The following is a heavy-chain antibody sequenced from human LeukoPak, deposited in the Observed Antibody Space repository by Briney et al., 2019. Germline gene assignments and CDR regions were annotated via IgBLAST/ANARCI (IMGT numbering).Heavy chain of an antibody. Sequence: GGSLRLSCVASGFTFSNYWMTWFRQTPGKGLEWVGHINQDGSEKYYLDSVRGRFTISRDNAKTSLYLQMNSLRAEDTAVYYCARDLSGIAGYTYGRGIDYWGQGTLVTVSS. D-gene: IGHD5-18*01. CDR3: ARDLSGIAGYTYGRGIDY. J-gene: IGHJ4*02. CDR2: INQDGSEK. CDR1: GFTFSNYW. V-gene: IGHV3-7*01.